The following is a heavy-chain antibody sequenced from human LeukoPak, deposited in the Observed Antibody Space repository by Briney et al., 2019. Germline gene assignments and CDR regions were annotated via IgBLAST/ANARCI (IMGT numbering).Heavy chain of an antibody. V-gene: IGHV4-59*01. CDR1: GGSISSYY. Sequence: SETLSLTCTVSGGSISSYYWSWMRQPPGKGLEWIGYIYYSGSTNYNPSLKSRVTISVDTSKNQFSLKLSSVTAADTAVYYCARAGGIAVAGSLDYWGQGTLVTVSS. D-gene: IGHD6-19*01. CDR3: ARAGGIAVAGSLDY. J-gene: IGHJ4*02. CDR2: IYYSGST.